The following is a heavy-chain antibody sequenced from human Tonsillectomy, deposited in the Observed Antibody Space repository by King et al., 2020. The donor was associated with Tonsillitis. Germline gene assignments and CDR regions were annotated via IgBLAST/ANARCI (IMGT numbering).Heavy chain of an antibody. V-gene: IGHV1-69*01. Sequence: QLVQSGAEVKKPGSSVKVSCMASGGTFSSYAISWVRQAPGQGLEWMGGIIPIFGTANYATKFQGRVTITADESTSTAYMELSSLRSEDTAVYDCARDGWGYCSSTSCPDAFDIWGQGTMVTVSS. CDR2: IIPIFGTA. J-gene: IGHJ3*02. CDR1: GGTFSSYA. CDR3: ARDGWGYCSSTSCPDAFDI. D-gene: IGHD2-2*01.